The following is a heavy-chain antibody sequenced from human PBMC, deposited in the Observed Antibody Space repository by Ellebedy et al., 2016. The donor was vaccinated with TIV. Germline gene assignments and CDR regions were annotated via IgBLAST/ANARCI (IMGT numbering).Heavy chain of an antibody. CDR1: GIIVSDYF. J-gene: IGHJ5*02. CDR3: ARDPGGGGNYGDNWFDP. CDR2: LYPDAKT. V-gene: IGHV3-66*01. Sequence: GESLKISCEASGIIVSDYFMNWVRQAPGKGLEWVSVLYPDAKTNYTDSVNGRFIVSRDSSKNTWYLQMNSLTAEDTAVYYCARDPGGGGNYGDNWFDPWGRGTLVTVSS. D-gene: IGHD4-17*01.